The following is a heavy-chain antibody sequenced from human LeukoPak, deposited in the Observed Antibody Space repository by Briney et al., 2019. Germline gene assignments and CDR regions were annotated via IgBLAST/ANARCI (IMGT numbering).Heavy chain of an antibody. D-gene: IGHD1-26*01. CDR3: AIQWGSGGYDY. V-gene: IGHV5-51*01. J-gene: IGHJ4*02. CDR1: GYTFTSYW. CDR2: IYPGDSDI. Sequence: GESLKISCKGSGYTFTSYWIGWMRQMPGKGLEWMGIIYPGDSDIRYSPSFQGQVTISADKSITTAYLQWSSLKASDTAMYYCAIQWGSGGYDYWGQGTPVTVSS.